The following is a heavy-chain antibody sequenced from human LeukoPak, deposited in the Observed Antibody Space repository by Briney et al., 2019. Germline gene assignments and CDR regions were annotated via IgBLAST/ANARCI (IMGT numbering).Heavy chain of an antibody. Sequence: PGGSLRLSCAASGFTFSSYWMHWVRQTPGKGLEWVSYISSSSSTIYYADSVKGRFTISRDNAKNSLYLQMNSLRGEDTAVYYCAKDVRVGGGGMDVWGQGTPVTVSS. V-gene: IGHV3-48*01. CDR3: AKDVRVGGGGMDV. D-gene: IGHD1-26*01. J-gene: IGHJ6*02. CDR1: GFTFSSYW. CDR2: ISSSSSTI.